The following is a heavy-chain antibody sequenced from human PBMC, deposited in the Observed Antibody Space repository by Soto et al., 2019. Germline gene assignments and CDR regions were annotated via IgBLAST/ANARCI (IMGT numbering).Heavy chain of an antibody. Sequence: QVQLVESGGGVVQPGRSLRLSCAASGFTFSSYGMHWVRQAPGKGLEWVAVIWYDGSNKYYADSVKGRFTISRDNSKNTLYLQMNSLRAEDTAVYYCATLVVPPNLHNPKLRGYYFDYWGQGTLVTVSS. CDR3: ATLVVPPNLHNPKLRGYYFDY. J-gene: IGHJ4*02. CDR1: GFTFSSYG. V-gene: IGHV3-33*01. CDR2: IWYDGSNK. D-gene: IGHD2-15*01.